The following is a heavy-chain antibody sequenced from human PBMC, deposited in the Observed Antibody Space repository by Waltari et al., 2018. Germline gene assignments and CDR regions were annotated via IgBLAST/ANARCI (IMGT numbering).Heavy chain of an antibody. Sequence: QVQLQQSGPGLVKPSQTLSLTCAISGDSVSSNSAAWNWIRQSPSRGLEWLGRTYYRSKWYNDYAVSVKSRITINPDTSKNQFSLQLNSVTPEDTAVYYCARDRGSYNWNDGSYWFDPWGQGTLVTVSS. D-gene: IGHD1-20*01. CDR3: ARDRGSYNWNDGSYWFDP. J-gene: IGHJ5*02. V-gene: IGHV6-1*01. CDR1: GDSVSSNSAA. CDR2: TYYRSKWYN.